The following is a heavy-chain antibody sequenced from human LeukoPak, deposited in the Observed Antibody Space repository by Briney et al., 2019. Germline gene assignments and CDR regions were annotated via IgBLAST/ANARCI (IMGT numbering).Heavy chain of an antibody. J-gene: IGHJ4*02. CDR2: INPNRGGT. V-gene: IGHV1-2*02. CDR3: AKSSKARVVAAPDY. CDR1: GYTFTGYY. D-gene: IGHD2-15*01. Sequence: ASVKVSCKASGYTFTGYYVHWVRQAPGQGLEWMGWINPNRGGTNYAQKFQGRVTMTRDTSISTAYMELSRLRSDDTAVYYCAKSSKARVVAAPDYWGQGTLVTVSS.